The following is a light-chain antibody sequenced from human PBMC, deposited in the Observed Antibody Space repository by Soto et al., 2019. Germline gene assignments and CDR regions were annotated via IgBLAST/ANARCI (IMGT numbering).Light chain of an antibody. Sequence: QLVLTQPPSVSGAPGQRVTISCTGSSSNIGAGYDVHWYQQLPGTAPKLLIYRNSNRPSGVPDRFSGSKSGTSASLAITGLQAEDEADYYCQSYDSSLSGSGVFGRGTKLTVL. J-gene: IGLJ2*01. CDR1: SSNIGAGYD. CDR3: QSYDSSLSGSGV. V-gene: IGLV1-40*01. CDR2: RNS.